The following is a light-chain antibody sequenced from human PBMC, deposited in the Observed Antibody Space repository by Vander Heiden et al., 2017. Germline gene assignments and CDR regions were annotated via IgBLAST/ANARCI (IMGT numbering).Light chain of an antibody. CDR1: QDISNY. J-gene: IGKJ3*01. CDR3: QQYDNLFT. V-gene: IGKV1-33*01. Sequence: DIQMTQSPPSLSASVGDRVTITRQASQDISNYLNWYQQKPGKAPKLLIYDASNLETGVPSRFSGSGSGTDLTFTISSLQPEDIATYYCQQYDNLFTFGPGTKVDIK. CDR2: DAS.